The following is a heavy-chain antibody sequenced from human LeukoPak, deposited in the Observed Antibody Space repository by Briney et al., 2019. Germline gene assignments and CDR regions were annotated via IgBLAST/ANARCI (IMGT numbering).Heavy chain of an antibody. CDR3: AKSYDILTGYQHFDY. Sequence: GGSLRLSCAASGFTFSDYYMSWIRQAPGKGLEWVSYISSSGSTIYYADSVKGRFTISRDNSKNTLYLQMNSLRAEDTAVYYCAKSYDILTGYQHFDYWGQGTLVTVSS. J-gene: IGHJ4*02. CDR1: GFTFSDYY. CDR2: ISSSGSTI. D-gene: IGHD3-9*01. V-gene: IGHV3-11*01.